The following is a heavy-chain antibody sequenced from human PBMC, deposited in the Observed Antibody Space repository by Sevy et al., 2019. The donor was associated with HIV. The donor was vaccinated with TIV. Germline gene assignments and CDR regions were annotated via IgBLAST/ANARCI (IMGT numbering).Heavy chain of an antibody. D-gene: IGHD4-17*01. J-gene: IGHJ4*02. CDR1: GFTFSSYS. V-gene: IGHV3-48*02. CDR2: ISSSSSSI. CDR3: ARDYGDCPAVWYFEY. Sequence: GGSLRLSCAASGFTFSSYSMNWVRQAPGKGLEWISYISSSSSSIYYADSVKGRFTISRDNAKNSLYLQMNGLGDDDTAVYYCARDYGDCPAVWYFEYWGQGTLVTVSS.